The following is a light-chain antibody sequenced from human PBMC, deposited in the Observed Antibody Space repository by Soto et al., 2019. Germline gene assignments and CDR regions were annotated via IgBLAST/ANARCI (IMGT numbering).Light chain of an antibody. CDR3: CSYAGSYV. CDR1: SSDVGSYNL. V-gene: IGLV2-23*01. J-gene: IGLJ1*01. Sequence: QSALTQPASVSGSPGQSITISCTGTSSDVGSYNLVSWYQQHPGKAPKLMIYEGSKRPSGVSNRFSGSKSGNTASLTISGLQAEDEADYYCCSYAGSYVFGTGTKGTVL. CDR2: EGS.